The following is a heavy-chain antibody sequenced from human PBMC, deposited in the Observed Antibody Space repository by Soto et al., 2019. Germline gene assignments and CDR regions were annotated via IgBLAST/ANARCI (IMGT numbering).Heavy chain of an antibody. Sequence: PGGPLRLSSTASGFTFSNACMIWVRQAPAKGLEWVGRIKSNADGGTTDYAAPVKGRFTISRDDSKNTLNLQMNSLKTDDTAVYYFTTDLRWDLDGMNFWGQVTTVTVSS. J-gene: IGHJ6*02. CDR1: GFTFSNAC. V-gene: IGHV3-15*01. D-gene: IGHD4-17*01. CDR3: TTDLRWDLDGMNF. CDR2: IKSNADGGTT.